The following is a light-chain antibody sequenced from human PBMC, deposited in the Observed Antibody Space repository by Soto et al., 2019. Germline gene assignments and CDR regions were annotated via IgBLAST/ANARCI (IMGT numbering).Light chain of an antibody. CDR2: EVS. V-gene: IGLV2-14*01. CDR1: SSDIGTYNY. CDR3: SSYTPSSTLRV. J-gene: IGLJ3*02. Sequence: HSALTQPASVSGSPGQSITISCTGTSSDIGTYNYVSWYQHHPGKAPKLMIYEVSNRPSGVSDRFSGSKSGNTASLTISGLQAEDEADYYCSSYTPSSTLRVFGGGTKLTVL.